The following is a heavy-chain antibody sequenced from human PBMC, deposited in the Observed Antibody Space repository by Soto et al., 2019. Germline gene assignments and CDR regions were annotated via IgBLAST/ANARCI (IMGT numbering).Heavy chain of an antibody. J-gene: IGHJ6*02. V-gene: IGHV3-30-3*01. CDR1: GFTFSSYA. Sequence: GESLRLSCAASGFTFSSYAMHWVRRAPGKGLEWVAVISYDGSNKYYADSVKGRFTISRDNSKNTLHLQMNSLRVEDTAVYYCAREKDSFPPGVYYYYGMDVWGQGTTVTVSS. CDR2: ISYDGSNK. CDR3: AREKDSFPPGVYYYYGMDV.